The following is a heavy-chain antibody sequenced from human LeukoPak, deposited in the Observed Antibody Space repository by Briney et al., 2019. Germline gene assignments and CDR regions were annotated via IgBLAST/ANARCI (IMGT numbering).Heavy chain of an antibody. J-gene: IGHJ4*02. CDR1: GGSISSYF. Sequence: SETLSLTCTVSGGSISSYFWSWIRQPAGKGLEWIGLIYISGDTNYNPSLKSRVTMSVDTSKNHLSLKLSSVTAADTAVYYCATGIPITSGWYYSDYWGQGTPVTVSS. CDR3: ATGIPITSGWYYSDY. V-gene: IGHV4-4*07. CDR2: IYISGDT. D-gene: IGHD6-19*01.